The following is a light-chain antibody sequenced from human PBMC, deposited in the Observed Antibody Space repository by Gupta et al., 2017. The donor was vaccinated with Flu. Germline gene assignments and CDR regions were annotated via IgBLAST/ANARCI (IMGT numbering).Light chain of an antibody. J-gene: IGLJ3*02. CDR1: GANIGAGYD. V-gene: IGLV1-40*01. CDR3: QSYDNSLRGWM. Sequence: QSVLTLPPPVSGAPGQRVTISCTGRGANIGAGYDVHWYPHLPGTAPKLLICTNTNRPSGVPDRFSGSRSGTSASLAITGLQSENEADYYCQSYDNSLRGWMFGGGTKLTVL. CDR2: TNT.